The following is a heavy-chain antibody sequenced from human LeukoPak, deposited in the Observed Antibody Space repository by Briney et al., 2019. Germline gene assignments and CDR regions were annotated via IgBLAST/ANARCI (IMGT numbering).Heavy chain of an antibody. V-gene: IGHV1-69*05. J-gene: IGHJ5*02. CDR3: ARDVHGDYGSGWFDP. Sequence: SVKVSCKTSGGTFTNSAISWVRQAPGQGLEWLGGIMPLFGTAGYAQKFQGRVTITKDESTRTVYLELTSLTSDDTAVYYCARDVHGDYGSGWFDPWGQGTLVSVSS. D-gene: IGHD4-17*01. CDR1: GGTFTNSA. CDR2: IMPLFGTA.